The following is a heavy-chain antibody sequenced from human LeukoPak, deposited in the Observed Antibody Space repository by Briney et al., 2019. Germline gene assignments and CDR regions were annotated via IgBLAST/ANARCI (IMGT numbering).Heavy chain of an antibody. CDR2: IYYSGST. D-gene: IGHD3-3*01. CDR1: GGSISSYY. J-gene: IGHJ6*03. CDR3: ARDYYDFWSGKTPSYYYYMDV. V-gene: IGHV4-59*01. Sequence: SETLSLTCTVSGGSISSYYWSWIRQPPGKGLEWIGYIYYSGSTNYNPSLKSRVTISVDTSKNQFSLKLSSVTAADTAVYYCARDYYDFWSGKTPSYYYYMDVWGKGTTVTVSS.